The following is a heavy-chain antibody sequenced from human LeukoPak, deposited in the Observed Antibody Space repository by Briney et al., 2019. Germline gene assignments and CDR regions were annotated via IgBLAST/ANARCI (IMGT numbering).Heavy chain of an antibody. CDR2: IYSGGST. V-gene: IGHV3-53*01. CDR1: GFTFSSNY. D-gene: IGHD6-13*01. CDR3: ARESGIAAAGTGAFDI. Sequence: GGSLRLSCAASGFTFSSNYMSWVRQAPGKGLEWVSGIYSGGSTYYADSVKGRFTISRDNSKNTLYLQMNSLRAEDTAVYYCARESGIAAAGTGAFDIWGQGTMVTVSS. J-gene: IGHJ3*02.